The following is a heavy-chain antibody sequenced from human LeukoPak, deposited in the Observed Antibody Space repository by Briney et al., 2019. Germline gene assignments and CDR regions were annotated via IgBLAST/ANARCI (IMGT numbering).Heavy chain of an antibody. V-gene: IGHV3-7*01. CDR1: GFTFSSYW. Sequence: PGGSLRLSCAASGFTFSSYWMTWVRKAPGKGLEWVANINQDGSERYYVDSVKGRFTISRDNAKNSLSLQMNSLRAEDTALYYCARGNAMGVWGQGTTVTASS. CDR2: INQDGSER. CDR3: ARGNAMGV. J-gene: IGHJ6*02.